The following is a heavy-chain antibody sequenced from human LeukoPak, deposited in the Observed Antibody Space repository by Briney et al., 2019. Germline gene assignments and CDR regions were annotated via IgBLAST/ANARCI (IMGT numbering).Heavy chain of an antibody. CDR3: ARADCSSTSCYDYYYYGMDV. D-gene: IGHD2-2*01. J-gene: IGHJ6*02. CDR1: GFTFSSYS. Sequence: GGSLRPSCAASGFTFSSYSMNWVRQAPGKGLEWVSYISSSSSTIYYADSAKGRFTISRDNAKNSLYLQMNSLRAEDTAVYYCARADCSSTSCYDYYYYGMDVWGQGTTVTVSS. CDR2: ISSSSSTI. V-gene: IGHV3-48*01.